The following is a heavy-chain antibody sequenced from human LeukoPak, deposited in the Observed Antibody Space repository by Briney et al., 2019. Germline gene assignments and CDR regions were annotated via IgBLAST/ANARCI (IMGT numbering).Heavy chain of an antibody. J-gene: IGHJ3*02. Sequence: SETLSLTCTVSGGSISSYYWSWIRQPPGKGLEWIGYIYYSGSTNYNPSLKSRVTISVDTSKNQFSLKLSSVTAADTAVYYCARVYSSGWRRALNAFDIWGQGTMVTVSS. CDR1: GGSISSYY. CDR3: ARVYSSGWRRALNAFDI. D-gene: IGHD6-19*01. V-gene: IGHV4-59*12. CDR2: IYYSGST.